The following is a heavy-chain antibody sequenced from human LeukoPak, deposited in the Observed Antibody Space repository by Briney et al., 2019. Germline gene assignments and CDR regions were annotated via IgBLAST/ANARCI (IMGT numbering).Heavy chain of an antibody. CDR3: AKDLCSGYYDSSGYCNFDY. Sequence: GSLRLSCAASGFTFSSYGMHWVRQAPGKGLEWVSFIRYDGSNEYYADSVRGRFTISRDNSKNTLYLQMNSLRAEDTAVYYCAKDLCSGYYDSSGYCNFDYWGQGTLVTVSS. D-gene: IGHD3-22*01. CDR2: IRYDGSNE. J-gene: IGHJ4*02. V-gene: IGHV3-30*02. CDR1: GFTFSSYG.